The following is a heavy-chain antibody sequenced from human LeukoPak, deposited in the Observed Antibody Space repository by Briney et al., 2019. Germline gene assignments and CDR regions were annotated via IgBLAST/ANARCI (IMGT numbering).Heavy chain of an antibody. CDR2: ISGSGGST. CDR1: GVTFSSYA. D-gene: IGHD6-13*01. CDR3: AKLGSSWPKEKYYFDY. J-gene: IGHJ4*02. Sequence: PGGSLRLSCAASGVTFSSYAKSGVRQAPGKGLEWVSAISGSGGSTYYAASVKGRFTISRDNSKNTLYLQMNSLRAEDTAVYYCAKLGSSWPKEKYYFDYWGQGTLVTVSS. V-gene: IGHV3-23*01.